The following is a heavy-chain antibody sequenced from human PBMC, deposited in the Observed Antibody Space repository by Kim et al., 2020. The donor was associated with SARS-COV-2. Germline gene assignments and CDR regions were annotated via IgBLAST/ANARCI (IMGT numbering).Heavy chain of an antibody. V-gene: IGHV3-13*01. CDR1: GFTFSSYD. D-gene: IGHD3-22*01. CDR3: ARAYYDSSGYYHNYYYYGMDV. CDR2: IGTAGDT. Sequence: GGSLRLSCAASGFTFSSYDMHWVRQATGKGLEWVSAIGTAGDTYYPGSVKGRFTISRENAKNSLYLQMNSLRAGDTAVYYCARAYYDSSGYYHNYYYYGMDVWGQGTTVTVSS. J-gene: IGHJ6*02.